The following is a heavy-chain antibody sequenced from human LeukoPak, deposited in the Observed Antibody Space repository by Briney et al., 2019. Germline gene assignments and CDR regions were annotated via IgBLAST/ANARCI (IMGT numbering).Heavy chain of an antibody. V-gene: IGHV3-23*01. J-gene: IGHJ4*02. CDR3: AKDETMVLGGSRPY. CDR1: GFTFSSYA. CDR2: ISGSGGST. Sequence: PGGSLRLSCAASGFTFSSYAMSWVRQAPGKGPEWVSGISGSGGSTYYADSVKGRFTISRDNSKNTLYLQMNSLRVEDTAVYYCAKDETMVLGGSRPYWGQGTLVTVSS. D-gene: IGHD3-10*01.